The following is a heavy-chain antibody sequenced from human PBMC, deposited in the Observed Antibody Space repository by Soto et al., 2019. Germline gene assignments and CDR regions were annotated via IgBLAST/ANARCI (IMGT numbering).Heavy chain of an antibody. J-gene: IGHJ6*02. CDR1: GYTFTGYY. D-gene: IGHD3-3*01. CDR2: INPNSGGT. Sequence: ASVKVSCKASGYTFTGYYMHWVRQAPGQGLEWMGWINPNSGGTNYAQKFQGRVTMTRDTSISTAYMELSRLRSDDTAVYYCARDSNLITIFGVVIKYYYYYYGMDVWGQGTTVTVSS. CDR3: ARDSNLITIFGVVIKYYYYYYGMDV. V-gene: IGHV1-2*02.